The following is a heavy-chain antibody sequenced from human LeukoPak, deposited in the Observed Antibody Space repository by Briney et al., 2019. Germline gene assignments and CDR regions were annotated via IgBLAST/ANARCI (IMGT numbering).Heavy chain of an antibody. CDR2: ISRCRSTI. D-gene: IGHD3-9*01. CDR3: ARDGRRDYDILTGYYRKISTGNDAFDI. J-gene: IGHJ3*02. CDR1: GFTFSTYS. Sequence: GGSLRLSCAASGFTFSTYSMNWVRQAPGKGLEWVSYISRCRSTIYYADSVRGRFTISRDNAKNSLYLQMNSLRVEDTAVYYCARDGRRDYDILTGYYRKISTGNDAFDIWGQGTMVTVSS. V-gene: IGHV3-48*04.